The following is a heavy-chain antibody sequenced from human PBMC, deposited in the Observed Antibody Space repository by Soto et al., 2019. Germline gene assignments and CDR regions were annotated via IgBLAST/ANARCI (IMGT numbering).Heavy chain of an antibody. V-gene: IGHV4-39*01. CDR2: IYYSGDT. CDR3: ARNQPQRYCSGGTCRPAYGMDV. CDR1: GGSISSGSFY. J-gene: IGHJ6*02. Sequence: SETLSLTCTVSGGSISSGSFYWAWIRQPPGKGLEWIGIIYYSGDTYYNPSLAGRLTMSVDTSNQFSLTLRSVTAADTALYYCARNQPQRYCSGGTCRPAYGMDVWGQGTTVTVSS. D-gene: IGHD2-15*01.